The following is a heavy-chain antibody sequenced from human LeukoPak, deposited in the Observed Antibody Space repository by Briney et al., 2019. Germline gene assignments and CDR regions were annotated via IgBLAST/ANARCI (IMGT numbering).Heavy chain of an antibody. J-gene: IGHJ3*02. CDR2: IYTSGST. D-gene: IGHD3-16*01. V-gene: IGHV4-4*07. Sequence: SETLSLTCTVSDDSITMYYWTWIRQPAGKGLEWIGRIYTSGSTNYNPSLKSRVTISVDTSKNQFSLKLSSVTAADTAVYYCARDLRGYDYVWGVGAFDIWGQGTMVTVSS. CDR3: ARDLRGYDYVWGVGAFDI. CDR1: DDSITMYY.